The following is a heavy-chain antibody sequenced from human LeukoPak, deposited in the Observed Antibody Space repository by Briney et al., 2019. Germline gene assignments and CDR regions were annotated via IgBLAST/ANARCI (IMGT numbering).Heavy chain of an antibody. CDR1: GFTFSSYW. Sequence: PGGSLRLSCAASGFTFSSYWMTWVRQAPGKGLVWVANIKQDGSEKYYVDSVKGRFTISRDDAKNSLYLQMNSLRAEDMAVYYCAREAQKRNSMDVWGQGTTVTVSS. CDR2: IKQDGSEK. J-gene: IGHJ6*02. CDR3: AREAQKRNSMDV. V-gene: IGHV3-7*01.